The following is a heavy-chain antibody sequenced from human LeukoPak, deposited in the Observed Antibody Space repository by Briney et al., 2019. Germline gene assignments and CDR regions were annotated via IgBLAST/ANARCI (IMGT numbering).Heavy chain of an antibody. D-gene: IGHD2-21*02. V-gene: IGHV3-7*01. CDR1: GFTFSSYW. CDR2: IKQDGSEK. Sequence: GGSLRLSCAASGFTFSSYWMSWVRQAPGKGLEWVANIKQDGSEKYHVDSVKGRFTISRDNAKTSLYLQMNSLRAEDTAVYYCARFMVTVYAFDIWGQGTMVTVSS. CDR3: ARFMVTVYAFDI. J-gene: IGHJ3*02.